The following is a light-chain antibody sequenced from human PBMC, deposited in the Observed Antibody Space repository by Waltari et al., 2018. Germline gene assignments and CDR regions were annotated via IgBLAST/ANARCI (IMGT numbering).Light chain of an antibody. CDR3: ASWDDSLNGHWV. V-gene: IGLV1-44*01. CDR2: RSD. Sequence: QSVLTQPPSASGTPGQRVTISCSGSASNTGGNLVTWSQQFPGKAPKLLIYRSDLRPSGVPDRFSGSKSGTSASLAISGLQSEDEADYFCASWDDSLNGHWVFGGGTKVTVL. J-gene: IGLJ3*02. CDR1: ASNTGGNL.